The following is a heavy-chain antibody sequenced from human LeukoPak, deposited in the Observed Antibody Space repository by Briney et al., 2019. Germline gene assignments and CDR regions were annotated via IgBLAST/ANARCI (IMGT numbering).Heavy chain of an antibody. D-gene: IGHD2-2*01. CDR2: MNPNSRNT. Sequence: ASVKVSCKASGYTFTSYDINWVRQATGQGLEWMGWMNPNSRNTGYAQKFQGRVTMTRNTSISTAYMELSSLRSEDTAVYYCARGIVVPAAMQSWFDPWGQGTLVTVSS. V-gene: IGHV1-8*01. CDR3: ARGIVVPAAMQSWFDP. J-gene: IGHJ5*02. CDR1: GYTFTSYD.